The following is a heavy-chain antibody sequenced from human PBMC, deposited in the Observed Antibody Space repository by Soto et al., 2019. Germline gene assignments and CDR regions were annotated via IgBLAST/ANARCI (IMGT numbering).Heavy chain of an antibody. V-gene: IGHV3-33*01. CDR2: IWYDGSNK. J-gene: IGHJ6*02. CDR3: AREKIPIWEPHYYYGMDV. Sequence: QVQLVESGGGVVQPGRSLTLSCAASGFTFSSYGMHWVRQAPGKGLEWVAVIWYDGSNKYYADSVKGRFTISRDNSKNTLYLQMSSLRAEDTAVYYCAREKIPIWEPHYYYGMDVWGQGTTVTVSS. D-gene: IGHD5-18*01. CDR1: GFTFSSYG.